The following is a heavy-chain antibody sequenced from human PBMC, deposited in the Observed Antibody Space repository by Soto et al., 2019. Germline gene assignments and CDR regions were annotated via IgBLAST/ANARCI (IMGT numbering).Heavy chain of an antibody. J-gene: IGHJ6*02. CDR2: INSDGSST. V-gene: IGHV3-74*01. Sequence: PGGSLRLSCAASGFTFSSYWMHWVRQAPGKGLVWVSRINSDGSSTSYTDSVKGRFTISRDNAKNTLYLQMNSLRAEDTAVYYCARDYYDSSGTYGMDVWGQGTTVTVSS. D-gene: IGHD3-22*01. CDR1: GFTFSSYW. CDR3: ARDYYDSSGTYGMDV.